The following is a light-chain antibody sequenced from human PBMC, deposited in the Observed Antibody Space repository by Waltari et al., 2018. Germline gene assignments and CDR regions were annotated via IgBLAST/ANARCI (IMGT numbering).Light chain of an antibody. CDR2: DAS. J-gene: IGKJ4*01. CDR3: QQRRSWPLT. CDR1: QSVGTY. V-gene: IGKV3-11*01. Sequence: EIVLTQSPAILSFSPGERATLPCRASQSVGTYLAWYQQRPGQSPSLLIYDASSRATGIPARFSGSGSETDFTLTISSLQPEDFAVYYCQQRRSWPLTFGGGTRVQI.